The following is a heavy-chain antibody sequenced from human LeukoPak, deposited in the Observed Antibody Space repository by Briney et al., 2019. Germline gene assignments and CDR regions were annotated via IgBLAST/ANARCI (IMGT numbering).Heavy chain of an antibody. Sequence: SETLSLTCTMSGGSISSYYWTWIRQPPGKGLEWIGYIYYSGSTKYNPSLKSRVTISVDTSKNQFSLKLSSVTAEDTAVYYCAKGYLRYFDYWGQGTLVTVSS. CDR1: GGSISSYY. J-gene: IGHJ4*02. D-gene: IGHD3-9*01. CDR3: AKGYLRYFDY. V-gene: IGHV4-59*12. CDR2: IYYSGST.